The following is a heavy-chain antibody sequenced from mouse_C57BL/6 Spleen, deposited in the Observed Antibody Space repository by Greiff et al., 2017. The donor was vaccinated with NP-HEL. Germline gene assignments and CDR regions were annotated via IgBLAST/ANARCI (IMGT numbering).Heavy chain of an antibody. CDR1: GFTFSSYG. CDR2: ISSGGSYT. D-gene: IGHD3-2*02. V-gene: IGHV5-6*01. J-gene: IGHJ2*01. Sequence: EVKLVESGGDLVKPGGSLKLSCAASGFTFSSYGMSWVRQTPDKRLEWVATISSGGSYTYYPDSVKGRFTISRDNAKNTLYLQMSSLKSEDTAMYYCARLPTAQATWGSFDYWGQGTTLTVSS. CDR3: ARLPTAQATWGSFDY.